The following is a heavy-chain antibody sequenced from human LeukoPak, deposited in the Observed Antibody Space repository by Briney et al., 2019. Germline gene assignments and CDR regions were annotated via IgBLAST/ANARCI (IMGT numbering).Heavy chain of an antibody. CDR2: ISGSGGST. D-gene: IGHD3-10*01. CDR3: AKGVGGSGSYYKTFDY. V-gene: IGHV3-23*01. J-gene: IGHJ4*02. Sequence: GGSLRLSCGASGFTFSSYAMSWVRQAPGKGLEWVSGISGSGGSTYYADSVQGRFISSRDNSKNTLYLQMSSLRAEDTAVYYCAKGVGGSGSYYKTFDYWGQGTLVTVSS. CDR1: GFTFSSYA.